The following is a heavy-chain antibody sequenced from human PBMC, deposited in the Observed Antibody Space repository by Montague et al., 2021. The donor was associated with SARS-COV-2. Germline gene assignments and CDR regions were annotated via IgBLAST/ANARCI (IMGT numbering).Heavy chain of an antibody. J-gene: IGHJ6*02. V-gene: IGHV4-61*02. Sequence: TLSLTCTVSGGSTSSDRHYWSWIRQPAGKGLEWIGRIDTSGNTKYISSLKSRVTISVDTSKNQFSLKLSSVTAADTAVYYCARRIDYYGIDVWGQGTTVTVSS. CDR3: ARRIDYYGIDV. D-gene: IGHD1-26*01. CDR2: IDTSGNT. CDR1: GGSTSSDRHY.